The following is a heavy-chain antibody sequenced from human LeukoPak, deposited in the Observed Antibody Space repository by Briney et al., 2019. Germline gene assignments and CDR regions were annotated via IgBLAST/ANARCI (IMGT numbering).Heavy chain of an antibody. V-gene: IGHV4-59*01. CDR1: GGSISSYY. CDR2: IFYSGST. J-gene: IGHJ4*02. D-gene: IGHD1-1*01. CDR3: AGSYNWSDDFDY. Sequence: PSETLSLTCTVSGGSISSYYWSWIRQPPGKGLEWVGYIFYSGSTNYNPSLKSRVTISVDTSKNQLSLKLNSVTAADTAVYYRAGSYNWSDDFDYWGPGTLVTVSS.